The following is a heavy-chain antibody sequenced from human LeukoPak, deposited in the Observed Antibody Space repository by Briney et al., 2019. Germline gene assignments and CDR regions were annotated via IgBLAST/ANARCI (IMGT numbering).Heavy chain of an antibody. CDR1: GYTFTGYY. D-gene: IGHD6-13*01. Sequence: ASGKVSCKASGYTFTGYYMHSVRQAPGQGLEWMGWINPNSGGTNYAQKFQGRVTMTRDTSISTAYMELSRLRSDDTAVYYCAASLNSSSWYYFDYWGQGTLVTVSS. CDR3: AASLNSSSWYYFDY. CDR2: INPNSGGT. V-gene: IGHV1-2*02. J-gene: IGHJ4*02.